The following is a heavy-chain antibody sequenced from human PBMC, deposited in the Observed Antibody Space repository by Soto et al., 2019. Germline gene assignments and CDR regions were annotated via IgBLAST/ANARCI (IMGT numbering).Heavy chain of an antibody. CDR2: IAVGSGYT. CDR1: GFTFTSSA. J-gene: IGHJ4*02. D-gene: IGHD6-13*01. CDR3: AAEATAWQQMGPFDY. Sequence: SVKVSCKASGFTFTSSAFQWVRQARGQRLEWIGGIAVGSGYTNYAQRFQDRVTLARDMSRATTYMELSRLTSEDTAIYYCAAEATAWQQMGPFDYWGQGTLVPVSS. V-gene: IGHV1-58*01.